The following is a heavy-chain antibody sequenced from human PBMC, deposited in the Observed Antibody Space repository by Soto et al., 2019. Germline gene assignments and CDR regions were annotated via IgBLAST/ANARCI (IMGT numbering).Heavy chain of an antibody. V-gene: IGHV1-2*04. CDR3: AREATVTHCIGGSCNREYYYGLYV. Sequence: IVRKASRDTVSASVIAVARKKTGQGLEWMGRINPNSGATKYAQKFQGWVTMTRDTSISTAYMELSRLKSDDTAVYYCAREATVTHCIGGSCNREYYYGLYVWGQGTTVTVS. J-gene: IGHJ6*02. D-gene: IGHD2-15*01. CDR1: RDTVSASV. CDR2: INPNSGAT.